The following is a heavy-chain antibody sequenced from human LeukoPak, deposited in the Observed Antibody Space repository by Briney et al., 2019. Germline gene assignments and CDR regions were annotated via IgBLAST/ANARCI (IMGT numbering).Heavy chain of an antibody. CDR3: ARGRGYCTNGVCYSPYGMDA. Sequence: SETLSLTCTVSGGSISSYYWSWIRQPAGKGLEWIGRIYTSGSTNYNPSLKSRVTMSVDTSKNQFSLKLSSVTAADTAVYYCARGRGYCTNGVCYSPYGMDAWGQGTTVTVSS. J-gene: IGHJ6*02. CDR2: IYTSGST. V-gene: IGHV4-4*07. CDR1: GGSISSYY. D-gene: IGHD2-8*01.